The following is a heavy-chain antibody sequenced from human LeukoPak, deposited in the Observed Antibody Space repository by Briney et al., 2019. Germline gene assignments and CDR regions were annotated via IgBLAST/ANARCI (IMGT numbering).Heavy chain of an antibody. CDR1: GFSFSSYW. V-gene: IGHV3-7*01. Sequence: GGSLRLSCAASGFSFSSYWMSWVRQAPGKGLEWVANIKQDGSEKYYVDSVKGRFTISRDNAKNSLYLQMNSLRAEDTAVYYCIRGGIAAPYYYYYMDVWGKGTTVTVSS. D-gene: IGHD6-13*01. CDR3: IRGGIAAPYYYYYMDV. J-gene: IGHJ6*03. CDR2: IKQDGSEK.